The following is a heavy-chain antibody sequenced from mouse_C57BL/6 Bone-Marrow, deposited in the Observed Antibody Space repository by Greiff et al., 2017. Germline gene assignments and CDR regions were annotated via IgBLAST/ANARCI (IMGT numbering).Heavy chain of an antibody. J-gene: IGHJ3*01. Sequence: VKLMESGAELVRPGASVKLSCKASGYTFTDYYINWVKQRPGQGLEWIARIYPGSGNTYYNEKFKGKATLTAEKSSSTAYMQLSSLTSEDSAVYFCARDDGYPFAYWGQGTLVTVSA. CDR1: GYTFTDYY. CDR3: ARDDGYPFAY. CDR2: IYPGSGNT. V-gene: IGHV1-76*01. D-gene: IGHD2-3*01.